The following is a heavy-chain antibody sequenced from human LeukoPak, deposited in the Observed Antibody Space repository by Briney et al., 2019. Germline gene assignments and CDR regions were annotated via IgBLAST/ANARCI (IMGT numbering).Heavy chain of an antibody. J-gene: IGHJ6*02. D-gene: IGHD3-22*01. CDR1: GFTFSSYW. V-gene: IGHV3-7*01. CDR2: IKQDGSEK. Sequence: GGSLRLSCAASGFTFSSYWMSWVRQAPGKGLEWVANIKQDGSEKYYVDSVKGRFTISRDNSKNTLYLQMNSLRAEDTAVYYCARDRGTMIVASQPKYYYYYGMDVWGQGTTVTVSS. CDR3: ARDRGTMIVASQPKYYYYYGMDV.